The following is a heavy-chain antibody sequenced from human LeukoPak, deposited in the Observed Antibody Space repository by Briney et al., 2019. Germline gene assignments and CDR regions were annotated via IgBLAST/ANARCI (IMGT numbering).Heavy chain of an antibody. CDR1: GFTFSNYW. D-gene: IGHD6-13*01. CDR3: ACELSNSYVPCFDY. Sequence: GGPLRLSCAASGFTFSNYWMSWVRHAPGKGLEWVAIINQDVREKYYVDSVKGRFTISRDRHVNSLYLQIAGLRDRCTAVHFCACELSNSYVPCFDYWGQGTLVAVSS. CDR2: INQDVREK. V-gene: IGHV3-7*04. J-gene: IGHJ4*02.